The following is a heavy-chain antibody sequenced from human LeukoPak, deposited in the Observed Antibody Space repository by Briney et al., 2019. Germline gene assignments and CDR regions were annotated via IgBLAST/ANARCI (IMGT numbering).Heavy chain of an antibody. Sequence: PSETLSLTCTVSGGSISSSSYYWGWIRQPPGKGLEWIGSIYYSGSTYYNPSLKSRVTISVDTSKNQFPLKLSSVTAADTAVYYCARDPGGIAVAGSGGYWGQGTLVTVSS. D-gene: IGHD6-19*01. CDR1: GGSISSSSYY. CDR3: ARDPGGIAVAGSGGY. V-gene: IGHV4-39*06. CDR2: IYYSGST. J-gene: IGHJ4*02.